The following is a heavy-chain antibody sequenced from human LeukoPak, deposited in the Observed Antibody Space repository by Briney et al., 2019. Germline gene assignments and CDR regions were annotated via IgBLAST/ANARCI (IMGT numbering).Heavy chain of an antibody. CDR3: TKASGLCSSTNCYIDS. Sequence: PGRSLRLSCAASGFTFDEYAMHWVRQVPGKGLEWVAGITWNGGNIAYADSVKGRFTISRDNAKNSLYLQMNSLRVEDTALYYCTKASGLCSSTNCYIDSWGQGTLVTVSS. J-gene: IGHJ4*02. D-gene: IGHD2-2*01. V-gene: IGHV3-9*01. CDR2: ITWNGGNI. CDR1: GFTFDEYA.